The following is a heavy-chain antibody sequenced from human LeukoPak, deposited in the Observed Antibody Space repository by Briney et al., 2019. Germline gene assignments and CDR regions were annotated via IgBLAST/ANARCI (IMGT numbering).Heavy chain of an antibody. J-gene: IGHJ4*02. V-gene: IGHV4-34*01. CDR1: GGSFSGYY. CDR3: ARGTLLTGYYFDY. D-gene: IGHD3-9*01. Sequence: PSETPSLTCAVYGGSFSGYYWSWIRQPPGKGLEWIGEINHSGSTNYNPSLKSRVTISVDTSKNQFSLKLSSVTAADTAVYYCARGTLLTGYYFDYWGQGTLVTVSS. CDR2: INHSGST.